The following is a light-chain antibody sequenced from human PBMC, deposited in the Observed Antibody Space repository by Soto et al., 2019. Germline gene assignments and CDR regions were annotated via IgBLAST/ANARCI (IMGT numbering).Light chain of an antibody. CDR3: QQSYSTPT. V-gene: IGKV1-39*01. CDR1: QSIRNF. Sequence: DIEMTQSPSSLSASVGDRVTITCRASQSIRNFLNWYQQKPGKAPKVLIYAASSLQSGVPSRFSGSGSRTDFTLTISSLQPEDSATYYCQQSYSTPTFGQGTKVDIK. CDR2: AAS. J-gene: IGKJ1*01.